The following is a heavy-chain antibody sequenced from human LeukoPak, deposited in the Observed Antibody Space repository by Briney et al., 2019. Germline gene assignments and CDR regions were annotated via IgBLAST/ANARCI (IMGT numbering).Heavy chain of an antibody. Sequence: PSETLSLTCTVSGDSISYYYWTWIRQPAGKGLEWIGRIYTSGSTNYNPSLMSLVTMSVDTSKNQCSLKLRSVTAADTAVYYCARGEYYFDYWGQGTLVTVSS. J-gene: IGHJ4*02. V-gene: IGHV4-4*07. CDR1: GDSISYYY. CDR2: IYTSGST. CDR3: ARGEYYFDY.